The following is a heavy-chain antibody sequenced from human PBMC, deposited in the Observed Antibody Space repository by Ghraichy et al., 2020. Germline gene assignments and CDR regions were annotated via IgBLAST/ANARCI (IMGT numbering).Heavy chain of an antibody. D-gene: IGHD2-15*01. CDR1: GGSFSAYF. CDR2: INHGGST. V-gene: IGHV4-34*01. CDR3: ATARYCAGGSCPRYFDS. Sequence: SETLSLTCDGHGGSFSAYFRSWIRQPPGKGLEWIGEINHGGSTNYNPSLKRRVTISVDTSKNQFSLRMSSVTAADTAVSYGATARYCAGGSCPRYFDSWGYGTMGRVSS. J-gene: IGHJ4*01.